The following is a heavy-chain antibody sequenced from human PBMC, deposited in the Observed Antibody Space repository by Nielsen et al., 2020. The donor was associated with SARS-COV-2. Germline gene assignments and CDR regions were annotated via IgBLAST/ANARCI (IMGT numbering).Heavy chain of an antibody. CDR2: IKQDGSEK. V-gene: IGHV3-7*03. CDR3: ARDMVRGVAYYYYYGMDV. Sequence: VRQAPGKGLEWVANIKQDGSEKYYVDSVKGRFTISRDNAKNSLYLQMNSLRAEDTAVYYCARDMVRGVAYYYYYGMDVWGQGTTVTVSS. D-gene: IGHD3-10*01. J-gene: IGHJ6*02.